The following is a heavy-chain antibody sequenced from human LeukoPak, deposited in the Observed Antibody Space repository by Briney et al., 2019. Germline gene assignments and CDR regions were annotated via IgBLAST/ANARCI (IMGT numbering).Heavy chain of an antibody. V-gene: IGHV4-59*01. CDR2: IYYSGST. Sequence: PSETLSLTCTVSGGSISSYYWSWIRQPPGKGLEWIGYIYYSGSTNYNPSLKSRVTISVDTSKNQFSLKLSSVTAADTAVYYCARVGDWSTFDYWGQGTLVTVSS. J-gene: IGHJ4*02. CDR3: ARVGDWSTFDY. CDR1: GGSISSYY. D-gene: IGHD2-21*02.